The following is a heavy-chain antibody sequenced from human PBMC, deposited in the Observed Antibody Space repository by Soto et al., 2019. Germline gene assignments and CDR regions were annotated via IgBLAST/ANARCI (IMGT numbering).Heavy chain of an antibody. D-gene: IGHD2-2*01. V-gene: IGHV1-3*01. CDR1: GYTFTTYS. J-gene: IGHJ6*02. CDR3: ARAACSSTSCYNYYAYGMDV. CDR2: IHAGNGNT. Sequence: QVLLVQSGPEMKKPGASVKLSCKASGYTFTTYSMHWVRQAPGQRLEWMGWIHAGNGNTEHAQKFQGRVTITRDTSASTAYLELGRLRSEDTAVYCCARAACSSTSCYNYYAYGMDVWGQGTAVTVS.